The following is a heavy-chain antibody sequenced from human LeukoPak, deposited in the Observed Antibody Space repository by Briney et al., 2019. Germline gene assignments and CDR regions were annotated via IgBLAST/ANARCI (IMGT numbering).Heavy chain of an antibody. CDR1: GFTFSSYG. CDR3: ARDQSWFGEFADY. CDR2: IWYDGSNK. V-gene: IGHV3-33*08. J-gene: IGHJ4*02. Sequence: GGSLRLSCAASGFTFSSYGMHWVRQAPGKGLEWVAVIWYDGSNKYYADSVKGRFTISRDNSKNTLYLQMNSLRAEDTAVYYCARDQSWFGEFADYWGQGTLVTVSS. D-gene: IGHD3-10*01.